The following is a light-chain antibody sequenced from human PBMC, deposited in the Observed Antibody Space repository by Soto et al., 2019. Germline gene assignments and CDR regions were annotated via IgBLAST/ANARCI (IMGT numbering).Light chain of an antibody. J-gene: IGKJ5*01. CDR1: PSVTTF. V-gene: IGKV3-11*01. CDR2: VAF. CDR3: QQRNARTPVN. Sequence: EIVLTRAPATLAVSRGERATLSCSASPSVTTFLALYQQKPRPAPRLLIYVAFNRATGMPARFSGSGCGTDFTLTISSIEPEDSAVYYCQQRNARTPVNFGQGTRLE.